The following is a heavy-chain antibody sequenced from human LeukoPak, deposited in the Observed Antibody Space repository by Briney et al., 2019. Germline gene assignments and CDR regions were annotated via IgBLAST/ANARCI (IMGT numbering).Heavy chain of an antibody. CDR2: IRYDGSNK. CDR1: GFTFSSYG. Sequence: GGSLRLSCAASGFTFSSYGMHWVRQAPGKGLEWVAFIRYDGSNKYYADSVKGRFTISRDNSKNTLYLQMNSLRAEDTAVYYCARGWLQFRGLAPFDYWGQGTLVTVSS. CDR3: ARGWLQFRGLAPFDY. J-gene: IGHJ4*02. V-gene: IGHV3-30*02. D-gene: IGHD5-24*01.